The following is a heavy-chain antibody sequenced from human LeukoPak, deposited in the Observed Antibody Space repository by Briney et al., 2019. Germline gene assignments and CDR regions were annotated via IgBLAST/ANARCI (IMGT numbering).Heavy chain of an antibody. CDR3: ARYCTFRTCSATQFDA. CDR1: GFTFSSYW. Sequence: GGSLRLSCAASGFTFSSYWMSWVRQAPEKGLEWVANIKQDGSEKYYVDSVKGRFTISRDNAKNSLYLQMNSLRADDSAVYYCARYCTFRTCSATQFDAWGQGTLVTVSS. D-gene: IGHD2-8*01. CDR2: IKQDGSEK. V-gene: IGHV3-7*01. J-gene: IGHJ5*02.